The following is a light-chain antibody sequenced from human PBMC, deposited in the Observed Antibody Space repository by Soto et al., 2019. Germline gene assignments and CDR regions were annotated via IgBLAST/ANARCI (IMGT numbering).Light chain of an antibody. CDR1: SSDVGSYNR. Sequence: HSALTQPPSVSGSPGQSVAISCTGTSSDVGSYNRVSWYQQPPGAAPNLMIYEVSNRPSGVPDRFSGSKSGNTASLTISGLQAEDEADYYCNSYTGSSTHVFGTGTKLTVL. CDR3: NSYTGSSTHV. V-gene: IGLV2-18*02. J-gene: IGLJ1*01. CDR2: EVS.